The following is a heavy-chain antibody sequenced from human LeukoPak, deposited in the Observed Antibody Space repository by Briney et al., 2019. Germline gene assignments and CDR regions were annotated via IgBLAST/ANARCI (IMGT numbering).Heavy chain of an antibody. D-gene: IGHD4-17*01. J-gene: IGHJ6*03. V-gene: IGHV1-18*01. Sequence: GASVKVSCKASGYTFTSYGISWVRQAPGQGLEWMGWISAYNGNTNYAQKLQGRVTMTTDTSTSTAYMELRSLRSDDTAVYYCARAEVYGVNYYYMDVWGKGTTVTISS. CDR3: ARAEVYGVNYYYMDV. CDR2: ISAYNGNT. CDR1: GYTFTSYG.